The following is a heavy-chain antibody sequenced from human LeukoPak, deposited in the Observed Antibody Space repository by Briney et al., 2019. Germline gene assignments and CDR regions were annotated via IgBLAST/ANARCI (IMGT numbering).Heavy chain of an antibody. CDR3: ARARDGVYWSDFDY. D-gene: IGHD4-17*01. CDR1: GSTFTSYS. CDR2: ISSSSSYM. J-gene: IGHJ4*02. Sequence: GGSLRLSCPLSGSTFTSYSMNSVRHAPGKWLEWVPSISSSSSYMYYADSVKGRFTISRDNAKNSLYLQMNSLRAEDTAVYYCARARDGVYWSDFDYWGQGTLVTVSS. V-gene: IGHV3-21*01.